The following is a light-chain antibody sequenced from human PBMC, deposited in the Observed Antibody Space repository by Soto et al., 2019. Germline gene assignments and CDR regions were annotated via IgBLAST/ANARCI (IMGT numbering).Light chain of an antibody. Sequence: EIVLTQSPATLSLSPGERATLSCRASQSVSSYLAWYQQKPGQAPRRLIYDASNRATGIPARFSGSGSGTDFTLTISSLAPADFAVYYCQQRSNWPPTFGGG. CDR3: QQRSNWPPT. CDR2: DAS. J-gene: IGKJ4*01. CDR1: QSVSSY. V-gene: IGKV3-11*01.